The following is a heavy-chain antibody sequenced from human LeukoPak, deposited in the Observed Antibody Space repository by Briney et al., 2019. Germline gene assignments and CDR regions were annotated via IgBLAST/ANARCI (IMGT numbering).Heavy chain of an antibody. Sequence: SETLSLTCTVSGYSISSGYYWGWIRQPPGKGLEWIGSIYHSGSTYYNPSLKSRVTISVDTSKNQFSLKLSSGTAADTAVYYCARVRGDGYNPSYWGQGTLVTVSS. CDR2: IYHSGST. V-gene: IGHV4-38-2*02. CDR3: ARVRGDGYNPSY. J-gene: IGHJ4*02. D-gene: IGHD5-24*01. CDR1: GYSISSGYY.